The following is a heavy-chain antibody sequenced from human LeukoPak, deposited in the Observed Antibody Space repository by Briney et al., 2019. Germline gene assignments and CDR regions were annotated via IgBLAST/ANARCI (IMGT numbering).Heavy chain of an antibody. CDR3: ARQRKGWRLRGSSSTDYYDSSGYYYGGGYFDY. Sequence: KHGESLKISCKGSGYSFTSYWIGWVRQMPGKGLEWMGIIYPGDSDTRYSPSFQGQVTISADKSISTAYLQWSSLKASDTAMYYCARQRKGWRLRGSSSTDYYDSSGYYYGGGYFDYWGQGTLVTVSS. CDR2: IYPGDSDT. CDR1: GYSFTSYW. J-gene: IGHJ4*02. V-gene: IGHV5-51*01. D-gene: IGHD3-22*01.